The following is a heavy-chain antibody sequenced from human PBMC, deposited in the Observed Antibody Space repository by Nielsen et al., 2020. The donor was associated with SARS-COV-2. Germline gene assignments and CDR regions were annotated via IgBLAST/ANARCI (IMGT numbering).Heavy chain of an antibody. CDR3: ARGHIVGTTAKNWFDP. J-gene: IGHJ5*02. V-gene: IGHV4-39*01. CDR2: IYYSGST. D-gene: IGHD1-26*01. Sequence: SETLSLTCTVSGGSISSSSYYWGWIRQPPGKGLEWIGSIYYSGSTYYNPSLKSRVTISVDTSKNQFSLKLSSVTAADTAVYYCARGHIVGTTAKNWFDPWGQGTLVTVSS. CDR1: GGSISSSSYY.